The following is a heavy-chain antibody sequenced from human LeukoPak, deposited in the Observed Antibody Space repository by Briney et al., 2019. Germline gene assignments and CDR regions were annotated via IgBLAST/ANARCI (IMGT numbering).Heavy chain of an antibody. CDR1: GGSISSYY. D-gene: IGHD3-10*01. V-gene: IGHV4-59*12. CDR3: ARGRYYYGSGSYGN. CDR2: IYYSGST. J-gene: IGHJ4*02. Sequence: PSETLSLTCTVSGGSISSYYWSWIRQPPGKGLEWIGYIYYSGSTNYNPSLKSRVTISVDTSKNQFSLKLSSVTAADTAVYYCARGRYYYGSGSYGNWGQGTLVTVSS.